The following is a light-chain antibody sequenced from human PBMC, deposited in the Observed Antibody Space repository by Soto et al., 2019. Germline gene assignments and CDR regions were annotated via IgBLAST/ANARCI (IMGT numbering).Light chain of an antibody. J-gene: IGKJ5*01. CDR3: QQRSNWPPT. CDR2: GAS. Sequence: EIVLTQSPGTLSLSPGERATLSCRASQSVTSNYLAWYQQKPGQAPRFLMYGASSRATGIPDRFSGSGSGTDFTLTISRLEPEDFAVYYCQQRSNWPPTFGQGTRLEI. CDR1: QSVTSNY. V-gene: IGKV3D-20*02.